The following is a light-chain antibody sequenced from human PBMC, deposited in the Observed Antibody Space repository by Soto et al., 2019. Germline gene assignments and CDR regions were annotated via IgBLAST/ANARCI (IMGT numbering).Light chain of an antibody. CDR2: RAS. V-gene: IGKV3-20*01. CDR3: QHYGSSPWT. Sequence: EIVLTQSPGTLSLSPGERATLSCRASQSVGGNYLAWFQQKPGQAPRLLVYRASNRAAGIPDRFSGGGSGTDFTLTISSLEPEEFAVYYCQHYGSSPWTFGQGTEV. J-gene: IGKJ1*01. CDR1: QSVGGNY.